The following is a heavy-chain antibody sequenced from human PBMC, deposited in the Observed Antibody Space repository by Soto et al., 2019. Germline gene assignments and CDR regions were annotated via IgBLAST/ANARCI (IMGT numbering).Heavy chain of an antibody. CDR2: IYYSGST. CDR1: GGRICSYY. J-gene: IGHJ4*02. CDR3: ARDQNGSGNYYTRYFDY. Sequence: VCGGRICSYYWSWIWKKKGKGLEWIGYIYYSGSTSYNPSLKSRVTISVDKSKNQFSLNLSSVTAADTAVYYCARDQNGSGNYYTRYFDYWGQGTLVTVSS. D-gene: IGHD3-10*01. V-gene: IGHV4-59*12.